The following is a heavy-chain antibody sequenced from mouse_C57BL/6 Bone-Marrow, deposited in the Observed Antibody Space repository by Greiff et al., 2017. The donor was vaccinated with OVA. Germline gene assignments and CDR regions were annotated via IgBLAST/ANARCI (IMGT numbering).Heavy chain of an antibody. Sequence: QVQLQQSGAELVRPGASVTLSCKASGYTFTDYEMHWVKQTPVHGLEWIGAIDPETGGTAYNQKFKGKALLTADKSSSTANMELRSLTSEDSAVYYGTRTAQATFAMDYWGQGTSVTVSS. V-gene: IGHV1-15*01. CDR2: IDPETGGT. J-gene: IGHJ4*01. CDR1: GYTFTDYE. D-gene: IGHD3-2*02. CDR3: TRTAQATFAMDY.